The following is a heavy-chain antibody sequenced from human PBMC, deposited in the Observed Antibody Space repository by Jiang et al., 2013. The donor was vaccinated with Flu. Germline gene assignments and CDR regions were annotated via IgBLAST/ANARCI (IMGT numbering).Heavy chain of an antibody. D-gene: IGHD3-10*01. J-gene: IGHJ4*02. CDR2: IYHSGST. CDR3: ARSGALRVGNLFWPKYFDN. CDR1: GGSISSYY. V-gene: IGHV4-59*01. Sequence: GPGLVKPSETLSLTCTVSGGSISSYYWSWIRQPREKGLEWIGYIYHSGSTNYNPSLGSRATILIETSKNQLSLTLSSVTAADTAVYYCARSGALRVGNLFWPKYFDNWGQGTLVTVSS.